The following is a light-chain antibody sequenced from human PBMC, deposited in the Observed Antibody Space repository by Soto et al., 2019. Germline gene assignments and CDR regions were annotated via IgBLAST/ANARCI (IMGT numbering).Light chain of an antibody. V-gene: IGKV1-9*01. CDR3: QQLNSYPFIT. CDR1: QGISSY. CDR2: AAS. J-gene: IGKJ5*01. Sequence: IQLTQSPSSLSASVGDRVTITCRASQGISSYLAWYQQKPGKAPKLLIHAASTLQSGVPSRFSGSGSGTDFTLTISSLQPEDFATYYCQQLNSYPFITFGQGTRLEIK.